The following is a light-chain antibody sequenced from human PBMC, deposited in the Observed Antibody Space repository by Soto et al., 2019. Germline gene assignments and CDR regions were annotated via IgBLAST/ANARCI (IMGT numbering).Light chain of an antibody. CDR2: YIS. CDR1: QSLLHSDGNTY. Sequence: DIVLTQTPLSSPVTLGQPASVSCRSSQSLLHSDGNTYLSWLQQRPGQPPRLLLYYISNRFSGVPDRLSGSGAGTDFTLTISRVEAEDVGVYYCVQTAQIPWTFGQGTKVEI. V-gene: IGKV2-24*01. CDR3: VQTAQIPWT. J-gene: IGKJ1*01.